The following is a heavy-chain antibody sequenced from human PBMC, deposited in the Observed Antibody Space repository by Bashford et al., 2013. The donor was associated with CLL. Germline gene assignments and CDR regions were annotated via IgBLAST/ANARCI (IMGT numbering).Heavy chain of an antibody. CDR2: IHYSGNT. CDR1: RGSISNYY. D-gene: IGHD3-16*02. CDR3: ARGLSTTTWVDY. J-gene: IGHJ4*02. V-gene: IGHV4-59*01. Sequence: SETLSLTCTVSRGSISNYYWNWVRQPPGKRLEWIGYIHYSGNTDHNPSLKSRVTISVDTSKNQFSLELRSVTAADTAVYYCARGLSTTTWVDYWGRGNPGHRLL.